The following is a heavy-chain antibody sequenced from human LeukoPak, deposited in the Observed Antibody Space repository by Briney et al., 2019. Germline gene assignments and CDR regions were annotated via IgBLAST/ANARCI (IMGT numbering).Heavy chain of an antibody. CDR1: GFSFSISD. D-gene: IGHD3-10*01. Sequence: PGGSLRLSCAASGFSFSISDMSWVRQAPGKGLEWVSGISGSGRSTYHADSVKGRFTISRDNSKNTLYLQMSSLRAEDTAVYYCAKDPLFRPSVGIDIWGRGTMVIVSS. V-gene: IGHV3-23*01. CDR2: ISGSGRST. CDR3: AKDPLFRPSVGIDI. J-gene: IGHJ3*02.